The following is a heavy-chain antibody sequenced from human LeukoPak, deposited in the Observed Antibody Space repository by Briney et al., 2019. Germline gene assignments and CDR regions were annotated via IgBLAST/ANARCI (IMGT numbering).Heavy chain of an antibody. CDR3: AAESGIVGARVAY. V-gene: IGHV4-59*10. CDR1: GGSFSGYY. J-gene: IGHJ4*02. Sequence: PSETLSLTCAVYGGSFSGYYWSWIRQPAGKGLEWIGRIYTSGSTNYNPSLKSRVTMSVDTSKNQFSLKLSSVTAADTAVYYCAAESGIVGARVAYWGQGTLVTVSS. D-gene: IGHD1-26*01. CDR2: IYTSGST.